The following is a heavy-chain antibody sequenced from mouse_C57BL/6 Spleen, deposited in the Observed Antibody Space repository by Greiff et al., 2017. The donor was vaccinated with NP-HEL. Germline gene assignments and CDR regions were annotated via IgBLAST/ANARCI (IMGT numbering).Heavy chain of an antibody. V-gene: IGHV1-42*01. J-gene: IGHJ2*01. Sequence: EVQLQQSGPELVKPGASVKISCKASGYSFTGYYMNWVKQSPEKSLEWIGEINPSTGGTTYNQKFKAKATLTVDKSSSTAYMQLKSLTSEDSAVYYCARGFYYDYDSYFDYWGQGTTLTVSS. CDR3: ARGFYYDYDSYFDY. CDR2: INPSTGGT. CDR1: GYSFTGYY. D-gene: IGHD2-4*01.